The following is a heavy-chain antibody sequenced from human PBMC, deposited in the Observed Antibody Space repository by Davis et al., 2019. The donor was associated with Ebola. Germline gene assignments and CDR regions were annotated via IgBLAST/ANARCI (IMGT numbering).Heavy chain of an antibody. J-gene: IGHJ3*02. V-gene: IGHV3-30*02. CDR3: ARDLALGEWLFIRGAFDI. CDR2: IRPDGSDK. Sequence: GGSLRLSCAASGFPFSSYGFHWVRQAPGKGLEWVAFIRPDGSDKYYADSVKGRFTASRDNSRNTLYLQMNSLRAEDTAVYYCARDLALGEWLFIRGAFDIWGQGTMVTVSS. D-gene: IGHD3-3*01. CDR1: GFPFSSYG.